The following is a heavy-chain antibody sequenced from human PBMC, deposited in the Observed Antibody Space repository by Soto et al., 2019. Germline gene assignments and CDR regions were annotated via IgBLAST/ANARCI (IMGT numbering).Heavy chain of an antibody. CDR3: ARDTGSYYLDS. CDR2: IHYSGTT. Sequence: QVQLLQSGPGLVKPSETLSLTCTIYGGSISSYFWSWIRQPPGKGLAWIGYIHYSGTTVYSPSLKSRVTMSIDTSEIQFTLNLTSVTAADTAVYYCARDTGSYYLDSWGQGSLVTVSS. D-gene: IGHD1-26*01. CDR1: GGSISSYF. V-gene: IGHV4-59*01. J-gene: IGHJ4*01.